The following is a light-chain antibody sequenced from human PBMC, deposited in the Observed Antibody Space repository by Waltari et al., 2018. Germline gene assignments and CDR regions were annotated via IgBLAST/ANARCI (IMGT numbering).Light chain of an antibody. J-gene: IGKJ1*01. CDR1: QNILTY. V-gene: IGKV1-5*03. CDR2: LAY. Sequence: DIQMPQSPSTLSASVGDRITITCRARQNILTYLAWYQQKPGKSPKLLISLAYTLESGVPSRFSGGGAGAEFSLTISGLQPDDFATYYCQQYLSFSSTFGQGTKVEIK. CDR3: QQYLSFSST.